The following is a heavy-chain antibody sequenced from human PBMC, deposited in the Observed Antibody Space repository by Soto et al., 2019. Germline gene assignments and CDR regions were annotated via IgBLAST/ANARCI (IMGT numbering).Heavy chain of an antibody. D-gene: IGHD3-10*01. V-gene: IGHV3-21*01. CDR2: ITSSSSYI. CDR1: GFTFSTYS. Sequence: EVQVVESGGGLVKPGGSLRLSCVASGFTFSTYSMNWVRQAPGKGLEWVSSITSSSSYIHYAESVKGRFTISRDNAKKSLYLQMNSLRAEDTAVYYCARDENFYASGRGFDAWGQGTLVTVSS. J-gene: IGHJ5*02. CDR3: ARDENFYASGRGFDA.